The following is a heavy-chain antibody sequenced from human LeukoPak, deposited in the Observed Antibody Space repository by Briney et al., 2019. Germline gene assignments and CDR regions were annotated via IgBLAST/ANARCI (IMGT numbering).Heavy chain of an antibody. CDR2: ISGIGGGI. J-gene: IGHJ4*02. V-gene: IGHV3-23*01. CDR1: GFTFISSA. CDR3: AKDRGDYGGSFDF. Sequence: GGSLRLSCTASGFTFISSAMNWVRQAPGKGLEWVSGISGIGGGIYYGDSVKGRFTISRDNAKNTLSLQMNSPRVEDTAVYYCAKDRGDYGGSFDFWAREPWSPSPQ. D-gene: IGHD4-17*01.